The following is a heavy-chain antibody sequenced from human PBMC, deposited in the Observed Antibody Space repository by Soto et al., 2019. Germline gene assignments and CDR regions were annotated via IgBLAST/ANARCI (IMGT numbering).Heavy chain of an antibody. J-gene: IGHJ4*02. CDR3: VREYGNYVRFFDY. Sequence: EVQLVESGGGLVQPGGSLRLSCAASGFIFSTYHVNWVRQAPGKGLEWVSYISSDSNVIHYAESVKGRFTISRDNAKNSLYLQMDNLRAEDTAVYYCVREYGNYVRFFDYWGQGTLVTVSS. V-gene: IGHV3-48*01. D-gene: IGHD3-16*01. CDR1: GFIFSTYH. CDR2: ISSDSNVI.